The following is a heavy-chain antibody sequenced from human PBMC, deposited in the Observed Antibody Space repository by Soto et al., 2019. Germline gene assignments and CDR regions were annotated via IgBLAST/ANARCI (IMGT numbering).Heavy chain of an antibody. J-gene: IGHJ4*02. Sequence: FLRLSCAASGFTFSSYGMHWVRQAPGKGLEWVTVISFDATYKYYADSVKGRFTISRDNSKNTLYLQMNSLRAEDTAVYYCAKKHRDYYDSSGYYNYFDYWGQG. CDR2: ISFDATYK. V-gene: IGHV3-30*18. D-gene: IGHD3-22*01. CDR1: GFTFSSYG. CDR3: AKKHRDYYDSSGYYNYFDY.